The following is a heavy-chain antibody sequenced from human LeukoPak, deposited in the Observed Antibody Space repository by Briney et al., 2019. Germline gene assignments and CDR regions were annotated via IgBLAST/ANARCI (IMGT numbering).Heavy chain of an antibody. CDR2: IYHSGST. J-gene: IGHJ4*02. V-gene: IGHV4-38-2*02. D-gene: IGHD5-18*01. CDR1: GYSISSGYY. CDR3: ARDLDSYGHSFDY. Sequence: SETLSLTCNVSGYSISSGYYWGWIRQPPGKGLQWIGTIYHSGSTYYNPSLKSRVTISVDTSKNQFSLKVNSVTAADTAVYYCARDLDSYGHSFDYWGQGTLVTVSS.